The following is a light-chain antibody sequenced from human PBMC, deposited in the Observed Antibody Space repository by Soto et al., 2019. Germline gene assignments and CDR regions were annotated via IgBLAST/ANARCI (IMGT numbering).Light chain of an antibody. CDR1: QSVSSNY. V-gene: IGKV3-20*01. J-gene: IGKJ5*01. Sequence: ETVLTQSPGTLSLSPGERATLSCRASQSVSSNYLVWYQQKPAQAPRLLISGVSTRATGIPDRFSGSGSGTDCTLTISSLEPEDVAVYYCQQYAPSPAITFGQGTRVEIK. CDR2: GVS. CDR3: QQYAPSPAIT.